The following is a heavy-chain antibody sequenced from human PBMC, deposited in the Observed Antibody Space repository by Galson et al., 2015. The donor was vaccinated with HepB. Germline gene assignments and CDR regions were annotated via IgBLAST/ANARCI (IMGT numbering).Heavy chain of an antibody. J-gene: IGHJ6*02. CDR2: IIPIFGIT. Sequence: SVKVSCKASGGTFSSYTISWVRQAPGQGLEWMGGIIPIFGITNYAQKFQGRVTIIADKSTSTAYMELSSLRSEDTAVYYCARGNIVATSYYYYGLDVWGQGTTVTVSS. CDR3: ARGNIVATSYYYYGLDV. D-gene: IGHD5-12*01. CDR1: GGTFSSYT. V-gene: IGHV1-69*10.